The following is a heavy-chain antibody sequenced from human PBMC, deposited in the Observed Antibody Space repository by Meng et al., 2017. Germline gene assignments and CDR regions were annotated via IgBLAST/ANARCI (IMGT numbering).Heavy chain of an antibody. CDR1: GGTFSSYA. D-gene: IGHD1-26*01. CDR2: IIPIFGTA. V-gene: IGHV1-69*06. CDR3: ARDRGIVGAILWFDP. J-gene: IGHJ5*02. Sequence: SVKVSCKASGGTFSSYAISWVRQAPGQGLEWMGGIIPIFGTANYAQKFQGRVTITADKSTSTAYMELSSLSSEDTAVYYCARDRGIVGAILWFDPWGQGTLVTVSS.